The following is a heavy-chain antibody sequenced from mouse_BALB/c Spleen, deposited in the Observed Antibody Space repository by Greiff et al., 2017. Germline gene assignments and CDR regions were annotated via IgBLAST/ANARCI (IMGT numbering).Heavy chain of an antibody. CDR2: IRNKANGYTT. V-gene: IGHV7-3*02. Sequence: EVKVVESGGGLVQPGGSLRLSCATSGFTFTDYYMSWVRQPPGKALEWLGFIRNKANGYTTEYSASVKGRFTISRDNSQSILYLQMNTLRAEDSATYYCAREDGYYAMDYWGQGTSVTVSS. J-gene: IGHJ4*01. CDR3: AREDGYYAMDY. CDR1: GFTFTDYY.